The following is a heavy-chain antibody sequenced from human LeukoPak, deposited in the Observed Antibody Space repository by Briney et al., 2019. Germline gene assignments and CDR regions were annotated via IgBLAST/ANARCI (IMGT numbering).Heavy chain of an antibody. Sequence: SETLSLTCAVSGYSISSGYYWGWIRQPPGKGLGWIGSIYHSGSTYYNRTLKSRDTISLDTSKNQFSLNLSSVTAASTGLYYCARETSSEYCSGGSCYLFDCWGQGTLVTVSS. J-gene: IGHJ4*02. D-gene: IGHD2-15*01. V-gene: IGHV4-38-2*02. CDR2: IYHSGST. CDR3: ARETSSEYCSGGSCYLFDC. CDR1: GYSISSGYY.